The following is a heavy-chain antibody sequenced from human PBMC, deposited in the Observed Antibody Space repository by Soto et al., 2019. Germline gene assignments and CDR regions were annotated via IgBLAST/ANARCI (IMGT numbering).Heavy chain of an antibody. Sequence: PSEALSLTCTVSGGSISSYYWSWIRQPPGKGLEWIGYIYYSGSTNYNPSLKSRVTISVDTSKNQFSLKLSSVTAADTAVYYCARHSPIAVVIEDGYYFDYWGQGTLVTVSS. D-gene: IGHD2-21*01. CDR2: IYYSGST. J-gene: IGHJ4*02. CDR3: ARHSPIAVVIEDGYYFDY. CDR1: GGSISSYY. V-gene: IGHV4-59*08.